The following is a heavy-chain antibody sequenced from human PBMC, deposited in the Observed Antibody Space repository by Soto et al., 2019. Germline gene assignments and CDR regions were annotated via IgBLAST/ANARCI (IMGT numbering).Heavy chain of an antibody. Sequence: TLSLTCAVSGGSSSSGGYSWRWIRQPPGKGLEWIGYIYHSGSTYYNPSLKSRVTISVDRSKNQFSLKLSSVTAADTAVYYCARAMVRGRNWFDPWGQGTLVTVSS. CDR1: GGSSSSGGYS. CDR2: IYHSGST. V-gene: IGHV4-30-2*01. CDR3: ARAMVRGRNWFDP. J-gene: IGHJ5*02. D-gene: IGHD3-10*01.